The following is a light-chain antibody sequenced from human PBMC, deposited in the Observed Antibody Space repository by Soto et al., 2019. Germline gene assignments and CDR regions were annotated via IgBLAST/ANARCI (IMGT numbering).Light chain of an antibody. CDR3: QHYNNWPPWT. J-gene: IGKJ1*01. CDR1: QSVSSN. CDR2: GAT. Sequence: EILMTQSPATLSVSPGERATLSCRASQSVSSNVAWYQQKHGQAPRLLIYGATTRATGIPARFSGRGSGTEFTLTISSLQSEDFAVYYCQHYNNWPPWTFGQGTKVEIK. V-gene: IGKV3-15*01.